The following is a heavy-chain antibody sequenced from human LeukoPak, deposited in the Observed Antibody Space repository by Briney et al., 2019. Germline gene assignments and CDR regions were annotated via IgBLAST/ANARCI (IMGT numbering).Heavy chain of an antibody. CDR3: ARDRSNDYGGMYDY. V-gene: IGHV4-4*07. J-gene: IGHJ4*02. Sequence: SETLSLTCTVSSGSISTYYWSWIRQPAGKGLEWIGRIYTGGSTNYNPSLESRVTMSINTPENQSSLKLTSVTAADTAVYYCARDRSNDYGGMYDYWGQGILVTVSS. CDR1: SGSISTYY. D-gene: IGHD4-23*01. CDR2: IYTGGST.